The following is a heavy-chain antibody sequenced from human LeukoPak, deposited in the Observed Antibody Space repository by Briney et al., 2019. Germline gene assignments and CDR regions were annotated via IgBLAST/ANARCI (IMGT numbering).Heavy chain of an antibody. Sequence: GASVKVSCKASGYTFTGYYMHWVRQAPGQGLEWMGRINPNSGGTNYAQKFQGRVTMTRDTSISTAYMELSRLRSDDTAVNYCARDQPEYDSSGSAFDYWGQGTLVTVSS. CDR1: GYTFTGYY. J-gene: IGHJ4*02. V-gene: IGHV1-2*06. D-gene: IGHD3-22*01. CDR2: INPNSGGT. CDR3: ARDQPEYDSSGSAFDY.